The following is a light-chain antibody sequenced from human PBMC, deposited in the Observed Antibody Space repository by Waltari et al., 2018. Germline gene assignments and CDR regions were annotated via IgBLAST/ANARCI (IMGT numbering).Light chain of an antibody. V-gene: IGKV3-15*01. CDR2: GAS. Sequence: EIVMTQSPATLSVSPGEEATISSRASQSADSNLAWYQQKPGQAPTLIIFGASGRATGVPARFSGSGSGTEYTLTIGSLQSEDSAVYYCQQYSSWPLWTFGQGTKVEIK. J-gene: IGKJ1*01. CDR3: QQYSSWPLWT. CDR1: QSADSN.